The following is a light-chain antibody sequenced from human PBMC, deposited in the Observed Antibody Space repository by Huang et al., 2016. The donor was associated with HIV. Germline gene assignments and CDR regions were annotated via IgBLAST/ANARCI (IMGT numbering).Light chain of an antibody. CDR1: RSLLYSSNSKNY. CDR2: WAS. J-gene: IGKJ4*01. V-gene: IGKV4-1*01. CDR3: QQYYSLPLT. Sequence: DIVMTQSPDSLAVSLGERATINCKSNRSLLYSSNSKNYLAWYKQRSGQHPNLLIYWASTRESGVPDRVSGSGSGTDFTLTITSLQAEDVAIYYCQQYYSLPLTFGGGTKVEIK.